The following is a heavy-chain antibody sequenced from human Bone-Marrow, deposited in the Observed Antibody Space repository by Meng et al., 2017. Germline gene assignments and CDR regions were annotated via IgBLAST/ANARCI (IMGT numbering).Heavy chain of an antibody. CDR3: ASSMTTVTAEIDY. CDR2: IYYSGST. CDR1: GGSISSGDYD. Sequence: QVQLQESGPGPAKPAQTRAPTGTVSGGSISSGDYDGSWIRQPPGKGLEWIGYIYYSGSTYYNPSLKSRVTISVDTSKNQFSLKLSSVTAADTAVYYCASSMTTVTAEIDYWGQGTLVTVSS. J-gene: IGHJ4*02. V-gene: IGHV4-30-4*01. D-gene: IGHD4-17*01.